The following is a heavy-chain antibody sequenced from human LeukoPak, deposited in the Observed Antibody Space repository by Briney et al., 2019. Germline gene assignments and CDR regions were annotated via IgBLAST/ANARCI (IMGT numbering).Heavy chain of an antibody. CDR2: IKQDGSQR. V-gene: IGHV3-7*01. CDR1: GFTFSDYW. CDR3: ARRVGSSSRLTPIDY. D-gene: IGHD6-6*01. Sequence: GGSLRLSCTASGFTFSDYWMSWVRQAPGKGPEWVANIKQDGSQRYYVDSVRGRFTISRDNAKNSLFLQMNGLRAEDTAVYYCARRVGSSSRLTPIDYWGQGTLVTVSS. J-gene: IGHJ4*02.